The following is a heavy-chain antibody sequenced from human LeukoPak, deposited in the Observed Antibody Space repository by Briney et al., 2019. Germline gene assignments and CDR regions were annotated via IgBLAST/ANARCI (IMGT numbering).Heavy chain of an antibody. V-gene: IGHV1-69*04. CDR2: IIPILGIA. J-gene: IGHJ4*02. CDR3: ARESGLYYYDSSVIDY. CDR1: GYTFTTYA. D-gene: IGHD3-22*01. Sequence: SVKVSCKASGYTFTTYAISWVRQAPGQGLEWMGRIIPILGIANYAQKFQGRVTITADKSTSTAYMELSSLRSEDTAVYYCARESGLYYYDSSVIDYWGQGTLVTVSS.